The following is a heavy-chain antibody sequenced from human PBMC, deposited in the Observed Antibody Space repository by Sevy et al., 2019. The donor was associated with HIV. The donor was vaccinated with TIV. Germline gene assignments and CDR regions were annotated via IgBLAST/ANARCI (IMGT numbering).Heavy chain of an antibody. Sequence: GGSLRLSCAASGFTFSSYSMNWVRQAPGKGLEWVSYISSSSSTIYYADSVKGRFTISRDNAKNSLYLQMNSLRDEDTAVYYCARWGGSGLLGVRYYYYGMDVWGQGTTVTVSS. V-gene: IGHV3-48*02. CDR2: ISSSSSTI. J-gene: IGHJ6*02. CDR3: ARWGGSGLLGVRYYYYGMDV. CDR1: GFTFSSYS. D-gene: IGHD6-19*01.